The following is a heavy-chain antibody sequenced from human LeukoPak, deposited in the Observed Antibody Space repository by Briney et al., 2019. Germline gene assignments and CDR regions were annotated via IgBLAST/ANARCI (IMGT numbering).Heavy chain of an antibody. V-gene: IGHV4-31*03. CDR3: ARDLVTVTKGFDI. CDR1: GGSISSGGYY. Sequence: SETLSLTCTVSGGSISSGGYYWSWIRQHPGKGLEWIGYIYYSGSTYYNPSLKSRVTISVDTSKNQFSLKLSSVTAADTAVYYCARDLVTVTKGFDIWGQGTMVSVSS. CDR2: IYYSGST. J-gene: IGHJ3*02. D-gene: IGHD4-17*01.